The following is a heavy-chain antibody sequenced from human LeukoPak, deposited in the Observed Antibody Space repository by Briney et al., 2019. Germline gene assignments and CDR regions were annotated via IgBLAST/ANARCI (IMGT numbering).Heavy chain of an antibody. CDR3: ARDGGTTVISEYFDY. J-gene: IGHJ4*02. V-gene: IGHV1-69*17. D-gene: IGHD4-17*01. CDR2: IIPIFGIA. CDR1: GGTFSSYA. Sequence: SVKVSCKASGGTFSSYAISWVRQAPGQGLEWMGGIIPIFGIANYAQKFQGRVTITADKSTSTAYMELSSLRSEDTAVYYCARDGGTTVISEYFDYWGQGTLVTVSS.